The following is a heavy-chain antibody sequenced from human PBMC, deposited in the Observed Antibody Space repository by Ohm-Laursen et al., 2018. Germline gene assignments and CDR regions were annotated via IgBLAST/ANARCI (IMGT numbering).Heavy chain of an antibody. CDR1: GFTFDDYA. CDR2: ISWNSGSI. CDR3: AKDYDSSGSFDY. Sequence: SLRLSCSATGFTFDDYAMHWVRQAPGKGLEWVSGISWNSGSIGYADSVEGRFTISRDNAKNSLYLQMNSLRAEDTALYYCAKDYDSSGSFDYWGQGTLVTVSS. V-gene: IGHV3-9*01. D-gene: IGHD3-22*01. J-gene: IGHJ4*02.